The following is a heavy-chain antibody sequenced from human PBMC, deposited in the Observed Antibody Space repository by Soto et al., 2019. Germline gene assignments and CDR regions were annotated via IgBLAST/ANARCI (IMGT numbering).Heavy chain of an antibody. Sequence: SETLSLTCTVSGGSISSSSYYWGWIRQPPGKGLEWIGRIYYSGSTYYNPSLNSRVTISVDTYKNQFSLKLSSVTAADTAVYYCASHRHCISGNIFDSWGQGTLVTVSS. V-gene: IGHV4-39*01. CDR3: ASHRHCISGNIFDS. D-gene: IGHD1-20*01. CDR1: GGSISSSSYY. J-gene: IGHJ4*02. CDR2: IYYSGST.